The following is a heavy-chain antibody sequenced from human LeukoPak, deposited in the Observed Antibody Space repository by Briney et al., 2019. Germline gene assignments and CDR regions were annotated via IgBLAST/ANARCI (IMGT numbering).Heavy chain of an antibody. J-gene: IGHJ4*02. CDR2: IYYSGST. D-gene: IGHD5-18*01. CDR1: GGSIGSYY. CDR3: ARGLTAMVDY. Sequence: SETLSLTCTVSGGSIGSYYWSWIRQPPGKGLEWIGYIYYSGSTNYNPSLKSRVTISVDTSKNQFSLKLSSVTAADTAVYYCARGLTAMVDYWGQGTLVTVSS. V-gene: IGHV4-59*01.